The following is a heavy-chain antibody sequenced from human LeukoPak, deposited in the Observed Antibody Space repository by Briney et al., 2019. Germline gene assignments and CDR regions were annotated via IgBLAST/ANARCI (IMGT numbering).Heavy chain of an antibody. J-gene: IGHJ4*02. D-gene: IGHD6-19*01. CDR3: ARSSGWKYNIDY. CDR1: GGTFSSYA. Sequence: ASVKVSCKASGGTFSSYAISWVRQAPGQGLEWMGGINPNSGGTNYAQKFQGRVTMTRDTSISTAYMELSRLRSDDTAMYYCARSSGWKYNIDYWGQGTLVTVSS. CDR2: INPNSGGT. V-gene: IGHV1-2*02.